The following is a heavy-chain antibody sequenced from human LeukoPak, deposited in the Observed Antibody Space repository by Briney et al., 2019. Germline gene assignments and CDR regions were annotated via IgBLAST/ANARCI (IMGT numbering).Heavy chain of an antibody. CDR3: AKSLSGGGYYFEY. Sequence: PGGSLRLSCVASGFTFSSYAMSWVRQAPGKGLEWVLAISDSGGSTYYADSVKGRFTISRDNSKNTLYLQMNSLRAEDTAVYYCAKSLSGGGYYFEYWGQGTLVTVSS. V-gene: IGHV3-23*01. D-gene: IGHD3-10*01. CDR1: GFTFSSYA. CDR2: ISDSGGST. J-gene: IGHJ4*02.